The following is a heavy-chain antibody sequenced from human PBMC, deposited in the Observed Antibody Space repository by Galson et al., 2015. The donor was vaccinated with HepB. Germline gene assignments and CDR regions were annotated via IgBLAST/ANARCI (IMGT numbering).Heavy chain of an antibody. D-gene: IGHD3-10*01. CDR1: GFIFSSYA. V-gene: IGHV3-23*01. CDR2: ISSLGDST. CDR3: AKSRNFGSKSLHY. Sequence: SLRLSCAASGFIFSSYAMTWVRQAPGKGLEWVSTISSLGDSTYYADCVKGRFTISRDNSNNALYLQMNSLRTEDTAVYYCAKSRNFGSKSLHYWGQGSLVTVSS. J-gene: IGHJ4*02.